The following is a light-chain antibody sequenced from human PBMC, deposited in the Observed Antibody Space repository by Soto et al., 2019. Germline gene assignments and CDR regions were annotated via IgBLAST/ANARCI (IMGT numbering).Light chain of an antibody. V-gene: IGLV1-51*01. J-gene: IGLJ1*01. CDR2: DST. Sequence: QSVLTQPPSVSAAPGQKVTISCSGSGSNVGTYSVSWYQHLPGTAPKLLIYDSTTRPSGIPDRFSGSKSGTSATLGITGLHTGDEAEYYCGVWDRSLTTYVFGPGPKLTVL. CDR1: GSNVGTYS. CDR3: GVWDRSLTTYV.